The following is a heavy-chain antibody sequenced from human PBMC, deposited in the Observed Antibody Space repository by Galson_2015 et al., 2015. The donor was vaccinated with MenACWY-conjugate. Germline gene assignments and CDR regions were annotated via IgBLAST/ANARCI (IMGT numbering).Heavy chain of an antibody. CDR2: INPGGSST. CDR1: EFIFNTYW. D-gene: IGHD3-9*01. J-gene: IGHJ4*02. CDR3: AKVGAGSIIDY. V-gene: IGHV3-74*01. Sequence: SLRLFCAASEFIFNTYWMHWVRQAPGKGLVWVSRINPGGSSTTYADSVKDRFTISRDNAKNTLYLQMDALRAEDTAVYFCAKVGAGSIIDYWGQGTLVTVSS.